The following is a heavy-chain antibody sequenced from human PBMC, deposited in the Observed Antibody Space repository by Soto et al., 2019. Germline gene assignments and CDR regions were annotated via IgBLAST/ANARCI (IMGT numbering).Heavy chain of an antibody. V-gene: IGHV4-59*01. Sequence: SETLSLTCTVSGGSISSYYWSWIRPPPGKGLEWIGYIYYSGSTNYNPSLKSRVTISVDTSKNQFSLKLSSVTAADTAVYYCARQQWLVLNAFDIWGQGTMVTVSS. CDR2: IYYSGST. CDR1: GGSISSYY. CDR3: ARQQWLVLNAFDI. J-gene: IGHJ3*02. D-gene: IGHD6-19*01.